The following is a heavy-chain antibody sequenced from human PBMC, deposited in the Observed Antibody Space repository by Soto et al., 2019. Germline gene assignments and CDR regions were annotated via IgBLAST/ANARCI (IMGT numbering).Heavy chain of an antibody. V-gene: IGHV1-18*01. CDR2: ISAFNGYT. CDR1: GYIFNKYG. Sequence: QAQLVQSGGEVKRPGASVKVSCKASGYIFNKYGFNWVRQAPGQGLEWMGRISAFNGYTNFAQKFQGRVTLTTDTSTNTAYMELSIMRSDDTAIYYCARGRCVVVPAGIPDAFDVWGQGTMVTVSS. J-gene: IGHJ3*01. CDR3: ARGRCVVVPAGIPDAFDV. D-gene: IGHD2-2*01.